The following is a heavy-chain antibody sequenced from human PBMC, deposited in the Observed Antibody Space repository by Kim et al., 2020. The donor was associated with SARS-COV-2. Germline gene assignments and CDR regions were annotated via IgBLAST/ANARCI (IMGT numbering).Heavy chain of an antibody. Sequence: AQKFTGRVTMTRNTSISTAYMELSSLRSEDTAVYYCARGTDDSSGLLFDYWGQGTLVTVSS. J-gene: IGHJ4*02. CDR3: ARGTDDSSGLLFDY. D-gene: IGHD3-22*01. V-gene: IGHV1-8*01.